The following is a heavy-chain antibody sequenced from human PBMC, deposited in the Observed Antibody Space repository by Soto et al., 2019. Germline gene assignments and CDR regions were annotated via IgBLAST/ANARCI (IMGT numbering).Heavy chain of an antibody. CDR3: AAQGGLESRYFYALFA. J-gene: IGHJ5*02. D-gene: IGHD2-15*01. V-gene: IGHV4-31*03. Sequence: QVQLQQSGPGLVKPSETLSLTCTVPAGSVTSDPYYFTWVRRRPGKGLEWIGYIYYTGSTYYSPSLRSRVSISRDTSKNHFSLRLTSVTAADTAVYYCAAQGGLESRYFYALFAWGQGTLVTVSS. CDR2: IYYTGST. CDR1: AGSVTSDPYY.